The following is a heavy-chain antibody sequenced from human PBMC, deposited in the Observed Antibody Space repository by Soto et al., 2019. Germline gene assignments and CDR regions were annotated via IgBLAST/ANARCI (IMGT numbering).Heavy chain of an antibody. CDR1: GFTFSDYY. CDR2: ISSSSSYT. Sequence: PGGSLRLSCAASGFTFSDYYMSWIRQAPGKGLEWVSYISSSSSYTNYADSVKCRFTISRENAKNSLYLQMNSLKSVDTAVYYCAKEDVGGYYYSGLWGRGTLVTVAS. D-gene: IGHD1-26*01. CDR3: AKEDVGGYYYSGL. J-gene: IGHJ4*02. V-gene: IGHV3-11*05.